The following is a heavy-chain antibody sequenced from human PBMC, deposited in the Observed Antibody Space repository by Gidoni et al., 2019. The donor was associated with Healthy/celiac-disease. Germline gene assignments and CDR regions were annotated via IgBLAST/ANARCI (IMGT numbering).Heavy chain of an antibody. CDR3: AKDPGYYYYDSSGYCPSFDY. CDR2: ITGSGGST. CDR1: GLSFSSYA. Sequence: EVQLLESGGGLVQPGGSVRICCAASGLSFSSYAMSGVRQAPGKGLEWFSAITGSGGSTYDADSVKGRFTISRDNSKNTLYLQMNSLRAEDTAVYYCAKDPGYYYYDSSGYCPSFDYWGQGTLVTVSS. J-gene: IGHJ4*02. D-gene: IGHD3-22*01. V-gene: IGHV3-23*01.